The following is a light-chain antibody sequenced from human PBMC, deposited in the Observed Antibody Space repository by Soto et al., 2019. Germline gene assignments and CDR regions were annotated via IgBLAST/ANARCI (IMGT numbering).Light chain of an antibody. CDR1: SSDVGLYNL. J-gene: IGLJ3*02. CDR3: CSYVGSSILM. CDR2: EVN. V-gene: IGLV2-23*02. Sequence: QSALTQPASVSGSPGQSITISCTGTSSDVGLYNLVSWYQQLPGKAPKLIIYEVNERPSGISDRFSGSKSGNTASLTISGLQDEDEADYHCCSYVGSSILMFGGGTKLTVL.